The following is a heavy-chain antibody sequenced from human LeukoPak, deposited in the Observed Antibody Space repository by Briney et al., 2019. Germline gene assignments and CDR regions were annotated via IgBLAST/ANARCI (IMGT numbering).Heavy chain of an antibody. CDR3: ARSGRGSAAGFDY. Sequence: SETLSLTCTVSGGSISSYYWSWTRQPPGKGLEWIGYIYYSGSTNYTPSLKSRITISVDTSRNQFSLKLNSVTAADTAVYYCARSGRGSAAGFDYWGQGTLVTVSS. CDR2: IYYSGST. J-gene: IGHJ4*02. CDR1: GGSISSYY. V-gene: IGHV4-59*01. D-gene: IGHD3-10*01.